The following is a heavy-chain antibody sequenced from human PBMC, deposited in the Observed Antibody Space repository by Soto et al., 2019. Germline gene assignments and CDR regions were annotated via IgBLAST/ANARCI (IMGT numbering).Heavy chain of an antibody. Sequence: ASETLSLTCAVYGGSFSGYYWSWIRQPPGKGLEWIGYINHSGSTNYNPSLKSRVTISVDTSKNQFSLKLSSVTAADTAVYYCARGHLFHHDILTGYSYYYYGMDVWGQGTTVTVSS. CDR3: ARGHLFHHDILTGYSYYYYGMDV. CDR1: GGSFSGYY. V-gene: IGHV4-34*01. D-gene: IGHD3-9*01. CDR2: INHSGST. J-gene: IGHJ6*02.